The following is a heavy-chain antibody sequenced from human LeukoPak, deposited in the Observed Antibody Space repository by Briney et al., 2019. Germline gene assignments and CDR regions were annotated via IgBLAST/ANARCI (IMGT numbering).Heavy chain of an antibody. CDR1: GFTVRTNY. CDR2: IYSSGST. J-gene: IGHJ4*02. CDR3: ARELVAPAAAITAYGY. V-gene: IGHV3-66*01. D-gene: IGHD2-2*01. Sequence: PGGSLRLSCAASGFTVRTNYVSWVRQAPGKGLEWVSVIYSSGSTYYADSVKDRFTISRDESNNTVYLQMNSLRAEDTAVYYCARELVAPAAAITAYGYWGQGTLVTVSS.